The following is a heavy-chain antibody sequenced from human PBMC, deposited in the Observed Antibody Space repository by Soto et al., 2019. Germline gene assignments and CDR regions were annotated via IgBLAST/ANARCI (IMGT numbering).Heavy chain of an antibody. J-gene: IGHJ4*02. D-gene: IGHD5-12*01. CDR2: IWYDGSNK. V-gene: IGHV3-33*01. Sequence: GGSLRLSCAASGFTFSSYGMHWVRQDPGKGLEWVAVIWYDGSNKYYADSVKSRFTISRDNSKNTLFLQMNSLRAEDTAVYYCARSFGREYSGYEERYYFDYWGQGTLVTVSS. CDR3: ARSFGREYSGYEERYYFDY. CDR1: GFTFSSYG.